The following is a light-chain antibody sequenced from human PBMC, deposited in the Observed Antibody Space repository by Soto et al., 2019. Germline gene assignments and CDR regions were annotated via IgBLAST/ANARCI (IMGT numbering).Light chain of an antibody. Sequence: SYELTQPPSVSVAPGQTASISCGGNNIGIKDVYRYQQQPGQAPVLVIYDNRDRPSGIPERFSGSNSGNTATLTISRVEAGDEADYYCQVWDTSSDHPVFGGGTKLTVL. CDR2: DNR. CDR3: QVWDTSSDHPV. V-gene: IGLV3-21*01. CDR1: NIGIKD. J-gene: IGLJ2*01.